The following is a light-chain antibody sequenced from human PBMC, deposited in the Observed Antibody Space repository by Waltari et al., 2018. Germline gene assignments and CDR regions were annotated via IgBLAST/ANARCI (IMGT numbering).Light chain of an antibody. J-gene: IGLJ3*02. Sequence: QLVLTQSPSASASLGASVKLTCTLSSGHSNYAIAWHQQQPEKGPRYLMKLNSDGTHNKGDGIPDRFSGSSSGAERYLTISSLQSGDETDYYCQTWGTGIRVFGGGTKLTVL. V-gene: IGLV4-69*01. CDR1: SGHSNYA. CDR2: LNSDGTH. CDR3: QTWGTGIRV.